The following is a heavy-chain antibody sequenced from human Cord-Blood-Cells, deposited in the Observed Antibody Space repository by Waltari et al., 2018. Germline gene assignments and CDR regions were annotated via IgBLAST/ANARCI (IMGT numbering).Heavy chain of an antibody. D-gene: IGHD7-27*01. CDR3: ARDPASNWVFDY. Sequence: QVQLQQWGAGLLKPSETLSLTCAVYGGSFSGYYWSWIRQPPGKGLEWIGEINHSGSTNYDPSLKSRVTRSVDTSKNQFSLKLSSVTAADTAVYYCARDPASNWVFDYWGQGTLVTVSS. CDR2: INHSGST. CDR1: GGSFSGYY. J-gene: IGHJ4*02. V-gene: IGHV4-34*01.